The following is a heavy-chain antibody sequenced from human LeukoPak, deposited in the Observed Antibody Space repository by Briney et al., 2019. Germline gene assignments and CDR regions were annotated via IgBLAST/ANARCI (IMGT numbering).Heavy chain of an antibody. J-gene: IGHJ4*02. CDR3: TSTYYYDSSGYSIDY. CDR2: IRSKANSYAT. Sequence: PGGSLRLSCAASGCTFSGSAMHWARQASGKGLEWVGRIRSKANSYATAYAASVKGRFTISRDDSKNTAYLQMNSLKTEDTAVYYCTSTYYYDSSGYSIDYWGQGTLVTVSS. CDR1: GCTFSGSA. D-gene: IGHD3-22*01. V-gene: IGHV3-73*01.